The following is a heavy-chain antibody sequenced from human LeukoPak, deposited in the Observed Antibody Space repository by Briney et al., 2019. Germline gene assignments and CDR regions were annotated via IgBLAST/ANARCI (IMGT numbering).Heavy chain of an antibody. CDR1: GFTFSDYY. J-gene: IGHJ5*02. Sequence: GGSLRLSCAASGFTFSDYYMSWIRQAPGKGLEWVSCISSSGSTIYYADSVKGRFTISRDNAKNSLYLQMNSLRAEDTAVYYCARNPPYGSGSYWFDPWGQGTLVTVSS. D-gene: IGHD3-10*01. CDR3: ARNPPYGSGSYWFDP. CDR2: ISSSGSTI. V-gene: IGHV3-11*01.